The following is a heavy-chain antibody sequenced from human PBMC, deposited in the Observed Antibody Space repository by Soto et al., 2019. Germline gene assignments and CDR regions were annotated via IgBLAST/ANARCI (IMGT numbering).Heavy chain of an antibody. J-gene: IGHJ4*02. D-gene: IGHD1-26*01. Sequence: GGSLRLSCSASGFTFSSYAMHWVRQAPGKGLEYVSAISSNGGSTYYADSVKGRFTISRDNSKNTLYLQMSSLRAEDTAVYYCVKVRGANWRYYFDYWGQGTLVTVSS. V-gene: IGHV3-64D*08. CDR3: VKVRGANWRYYFDY. CDR1: GFTFSSYA. CDR2: ISSNGGST.